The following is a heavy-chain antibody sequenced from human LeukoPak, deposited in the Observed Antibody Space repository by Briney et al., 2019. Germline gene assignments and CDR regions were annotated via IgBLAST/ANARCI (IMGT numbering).Heavy chain of an antibody. CDR3: AKSQQWLASLHVLGFDYYYGMDV. V-gene: IGHV3-23*01. Sequence: GGSLRLSCAASGFTFSSYAMSWVRQAPGKGLEWVSAISGSGGSTYYADSVKGRFTISRDNSKNTLYLQMNSLRAEDTAVYYCAKSQQWLASLHVLGFDYYYGMDVWGQGTTVTVSS. J-gene: IGHJ6*02. D-gene: IGHD6-19*01. CDR2: ISGSGGST. CDR1: GFTFSSYA.